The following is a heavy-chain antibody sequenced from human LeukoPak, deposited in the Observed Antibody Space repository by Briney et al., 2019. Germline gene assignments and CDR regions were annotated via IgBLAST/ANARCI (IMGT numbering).Heavy chain of an antibody. CDR1: GFTFTTYW. CDR2: INGDGSRS. CDR3: ARTSPTSHFDF. J-gene: IGHJ4*02. V-gene: IGHV3-74*01. D-gene: IGHD3-16*01. Sequence: GGSLRLSCAASGFTFTTYWMHWVRQAPGKGLVWVSQINGDGSRSNYADSVKGRFTIYRDNARNTLYLQMNSLRAEDTALYYCARTSPTSHFDFWGQGTLVTVSS.